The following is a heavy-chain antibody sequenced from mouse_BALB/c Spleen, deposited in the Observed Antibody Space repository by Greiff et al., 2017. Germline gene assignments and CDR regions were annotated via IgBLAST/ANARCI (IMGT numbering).Heavy chain of an antibody. Sequence: EVHLVESGGGIVQPGGSLKLSCAASGFTFSDYYMYWVRQTPEKRLEWVATISDGGSYTYYPDSVKGRFTISRDNAKNNLYLQMSSLKSEDTAMYYCGNYGFAYWGQGTLVTVSA. CDR1: GFTFSDYY. D-gene: IGHD2-1*01. CDR3: GNYGFAY. CDR2: ISDGGSYT. J-gene: IGHJ3*01. V-gene: IGHV5-4*02.